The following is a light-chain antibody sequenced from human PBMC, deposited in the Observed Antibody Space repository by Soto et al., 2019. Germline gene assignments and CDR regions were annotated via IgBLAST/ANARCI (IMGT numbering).Light chain of an antibody. CDR2: AAS. V-gene: IGKV1-9*01. Sequence: DIQLTQSPSFLSASVGDRVTITCRASQGISSYLAWYQQKPGKAPKLLIYAASTLQSGVPSRFIGSGSGKEFTLTISSLQPEDLATYYCKKLNIYSLTFGGGTKVEIK. CDR3: KKLNIYSLT. CDR1: QGISSY. J-gene: IGKJ4*01.